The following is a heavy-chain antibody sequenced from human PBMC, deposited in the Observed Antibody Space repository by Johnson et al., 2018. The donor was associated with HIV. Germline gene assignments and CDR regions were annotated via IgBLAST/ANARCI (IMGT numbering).Heavy chain of an antibody. J-gene: IGHJ3*02. Sequence: VQLVESGGDVVQPGRSLRLSCAASGFTFSSTYMSWVRQAPGKGLEWVSVIYSGGNTNYVDSVKGRFTISRDNSKNTLYLQMNSLTAEDTAVYYCARMTTTVSHHDAFDIWGQGTMVTVSS. V-gene: IGHV3-66*02. CDR3: ARMTTTVSHHDAFDI. CDR1: GFTFSSTY. CDR2: IYSGGNT. D-gene: IGHD4-17*01.